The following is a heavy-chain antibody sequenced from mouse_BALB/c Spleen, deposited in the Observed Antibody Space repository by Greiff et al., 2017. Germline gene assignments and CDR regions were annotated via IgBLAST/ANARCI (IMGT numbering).Heavy chain of an antibody. J-gene: IGHJ4*01. Sequence: EVQLQESGGGLVQPGGSMKLSCVASGFTFSNYWMNWVRQSPGKGLEWVAEIRSRSNNYATHYAESVKGRFTISRDDSKSSVYLQMNNLRAEDTGNYYCAKNWGITTDYYCAMDYWGQGTSVTVSS. V-gene: IGHV6-6*02. CDR1: GFTFSNYW. CDR3: AKNWGITTDYYCAMDY. CDR2: IRSRSNNYAT. D-gene: IGHD2-4*01.